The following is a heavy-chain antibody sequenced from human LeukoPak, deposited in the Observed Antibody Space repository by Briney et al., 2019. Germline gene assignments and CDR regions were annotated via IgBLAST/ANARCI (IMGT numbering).Heavy chain of an antibody. V-gene: IGHV1-2*02. CDR1: GYTFTGYY. D-gene: IGHD1-26*01. CDR3: ARRAGATKSFDY. CDR2: INPNSGGT. Sequence: ASTKVSCKASGYTFTGYYMHWVRQAPGQGLEWMGWINPNSGGTNYAQKFQGRVTMTRDTSISTAYMELSRLRSDDTAVYYCARRAGATKSFDYWGQGTLVTVSS. J-gene: IGHJ4*02.